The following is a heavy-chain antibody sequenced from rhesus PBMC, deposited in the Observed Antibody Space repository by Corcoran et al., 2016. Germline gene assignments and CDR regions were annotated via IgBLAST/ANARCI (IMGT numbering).Heavy chain of an antibody. V-gene: IGHV3-119*01. Sequence: EVQLVESGGGLVQPGGSLRLSCAASGFTFSSYGMYWVRQAPGKGLEWVSRISSDGHSTSYADSVKGRFTISRENAKKSLYLQMSSLRAEDTAVYYCAAAIAAAGTGIDYWGQGVLVTVSS. CDR2: ISSDGHST. CDR3: AAAIAAAGTGIDY. CDR1: GFTFSSYG. D-gene: IGHD6-25*01. J-gene: IGHJ4*01.